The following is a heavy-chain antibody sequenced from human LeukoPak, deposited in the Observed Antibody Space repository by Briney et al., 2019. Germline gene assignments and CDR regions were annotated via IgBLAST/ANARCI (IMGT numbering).Heavy chain of an antibody. CDR1: VYTFTSYD. CDR2: MNPNSGNT. J-gene: IGHJ6*02. Sequence: GASVKVSCKASVYTFTSYDINWVRQATGQGLEWMGWMNPNSGNTGYAQKFQGRVTMTRNTSISTAYMELSSLRSEDTAVYYCARDFPYYDILTGYRNYYYGMDVWGQGTTVTVSS. V-gene: IGHV1-8*01. D-gene: IGHD3-9*01. CDR3: ARDFPYYDILTGYRNYYYGMDV.